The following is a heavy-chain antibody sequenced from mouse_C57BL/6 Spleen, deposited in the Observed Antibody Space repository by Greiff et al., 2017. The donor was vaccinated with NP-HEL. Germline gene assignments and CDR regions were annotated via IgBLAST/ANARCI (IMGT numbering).Heavy chain of an antibody. CDR1: GFTFSSYA. D-gene: IGHD1-1*01. CDR2: ISDGGSYT. J-gene: IGHJ1*03. Sequence: EVQLQESGGGLVKPGGSLKLSCAASGFTFSSYAMSWVRQTPEKRLEWVATISDGGSYTYYPDNVKGRFTISRDNAKNNLYLQMSHLKSEDTAMYYCARDWGNYYGSSYVGYFDVWGTGTTVTVSS. CDR3: ARDWGNYYGSSYVGYFDV. V-gene: IGHV5-4*01.